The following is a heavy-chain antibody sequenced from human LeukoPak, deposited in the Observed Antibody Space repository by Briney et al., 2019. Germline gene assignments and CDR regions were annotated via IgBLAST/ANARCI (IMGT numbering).Heavy chain of an antibody. CDR3: AKDWPSEWQQLPDYDAFDI. Sequence: GGSLRLSCAASGFTFSTYAMSWVRQAPGKGLEWVSAINSGGSTYYADSLKGRSTVSRDNSKNTLYLQMNSLRADDTAVYYCAKDWPSEWQQLPDYDAFDIWGQGTMVTVSS. CDR2: INSGGST. D-gene: IGHD6-13*01. CDR1: GFTFSTYA. J-gene: IGHJ3*02. V-gene: IGHV3-23*01.